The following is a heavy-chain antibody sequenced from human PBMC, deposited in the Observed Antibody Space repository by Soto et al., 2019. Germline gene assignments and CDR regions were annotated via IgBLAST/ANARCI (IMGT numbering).Heavy chain of an antibody. CDR2: ISAYNGNT. V-gene: IGHV1-18*01. D-gene: IGHD6-19*01. Sequence: QVQLVQSGAEVKKPGASVKVSCKASGYTFTSYGISWVRQAPGQGLEWMGWISAYNGNTNYAQKLQGRVTMTTDTSPSTAYMELRSLRSDDTAVYYCARAGLMAVAGFYGMDVWGQGTTVTVSS. J-gene: IGHJ6*02. CDR3: ARAGLMAVAGFYGMDV. CDR1: GYTFTSYG.